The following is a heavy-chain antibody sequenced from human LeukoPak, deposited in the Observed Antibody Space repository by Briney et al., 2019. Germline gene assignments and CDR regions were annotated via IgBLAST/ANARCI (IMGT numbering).Heavy chain of an antibody. CDR2: IYLSVIT. V-gene: IGHV4-59*01. Sequence: PSETLSLTCTVSGDSMTYSYWSWIRQPPGKGLEWLGNIYLSVITKSNPSLKSRVTMSVDTSKNQFSLKLSSVTAADTAVYYCARAPRGSSGWETFDYWGQGTLVTVSS. CDR1: GDSMTYSY. CDR3: ARAPRGSSGWETFDY. D-gene: IGHD6-19*01. J-gene: IGHJ4*02.